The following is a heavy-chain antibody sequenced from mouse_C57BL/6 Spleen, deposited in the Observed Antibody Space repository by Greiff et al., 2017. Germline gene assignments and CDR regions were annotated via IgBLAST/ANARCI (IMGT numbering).Heavy chain of an antibody. CDR1: GFNIKDYY. D-gene: IGHD3-2*02. J-gene: IGHJ4*01. V-gene: IGHV14-2*01. Sequence: EVQLQQSGAELVKPGASVKLSCTASGFNIKDYYMHWVKQRTEQGLEWIGRIDPEDGESKYAPKFQGQATITADTSTNTAYLQLSLLTSEDTAVYYCARGAQALYYAMDYWGQGTSVTVSS. CDR2: IDPEDGES. CDR3: ARGAQALYYAMDY.